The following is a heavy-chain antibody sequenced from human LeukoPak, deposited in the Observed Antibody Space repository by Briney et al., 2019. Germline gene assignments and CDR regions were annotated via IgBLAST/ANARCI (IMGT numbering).Heavy chain of an antibody. CDR1: GINFADYA. V-gene: IGHV3-43*02. Sequence: PGGSLRLSCVVSGINFADYAMHWVRQPPGKGLEWVSLISADGGSTFSADSVKGRFSISRDNSKNSLYLQMNSLRSEDTAMYYCAKESGKFDYWGQGTLVAVPS. CDR3: AKESGKFDY. CDR2: ISADGGST. J-gene: IGHJ4*02.